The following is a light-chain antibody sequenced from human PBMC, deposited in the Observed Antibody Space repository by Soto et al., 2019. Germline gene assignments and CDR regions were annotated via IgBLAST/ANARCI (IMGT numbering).Light chain of an antibody. Sequence: PGARATLSCRSSQSVDSYLVWYQQKPGQAPRLLIYDASNRATGIPARFSGSGSGTDFTLTISSLEPEDFAVYYCQQRSNWPPITFGQGTRLEIK. CDR3: QQRSNWPPIT. CDR2: DAS. J-gene: IGKJ5*01. V-gene: IGKV3-11*01. CDR1: QSVDSY.